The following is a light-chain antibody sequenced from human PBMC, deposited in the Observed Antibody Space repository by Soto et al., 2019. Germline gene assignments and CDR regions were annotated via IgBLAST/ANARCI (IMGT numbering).Light chain of an antibody. V-gene: IGKV3-15*01. CDR1: QSVSNN. J-gene: IGKJ1*01. CDR3: QQYNNWPRT. CDR2: GAT. Sequence: EIVLTQSRGTLSLSPGERATLSCRASQSVSNNYLAWYQQKPGQAPRLLIHGATTRATGIPARFSGSGSGTEFTLTISSLQSEDFAVYYCQQYNNWPRTFGQGTKVDIK.